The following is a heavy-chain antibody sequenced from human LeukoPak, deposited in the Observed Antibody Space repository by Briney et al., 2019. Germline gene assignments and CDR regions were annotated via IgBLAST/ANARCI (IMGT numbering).Heavy chain of an antibody. CDR3: ARASYSYDINGWVPFDY. V-gene: IGHV4-38-2*02. Sequence: SETLSLTCTVSGYSISSGYYWGWIRQPPGKGLEWIGSIYHSGSTYYNPSLKSRVTISVDTSKNQFSLRLSSVTAADTAVYYCARASYSYDINGWVPFDYWDQGTLVTVSS. D-gene: IGHD3-22*01. J-gene: IGHJ4*02. CDR2: IYHSGST. CDR1: GYSISSGYY.